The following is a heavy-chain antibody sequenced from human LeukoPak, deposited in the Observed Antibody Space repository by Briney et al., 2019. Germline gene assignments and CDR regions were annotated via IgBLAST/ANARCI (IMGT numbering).Heavy chain of an antibody. CDR1: GFTFSSYV. V-gene: IGHV3-30*04. CDR3: ARGTGEYCYYGMDV. CDR2: ISYDGSNK. D-gene: IGHD7-27*01. J-gene: IGHJ6*02. Sequence: GGSLRLSCAASGFTFSSYVMHGVRQAPGKGLEWGAVISYDGSNKYYADSVKGRFTISRDNSKNTLYLQMNNLRAEDTAVYYCARGTGEYCYYGMDVWGQGTTVTVSS.